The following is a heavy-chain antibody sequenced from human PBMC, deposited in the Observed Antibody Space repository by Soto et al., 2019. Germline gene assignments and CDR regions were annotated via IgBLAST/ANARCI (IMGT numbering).Heavy chain of an antibody. V-gene: IGHV3-30*03. CDR3: GRMGGFGELYLDY. CDR2: ISYDGSNK. D-gene: IGHD3-10*01. J-gene: IGHJ4*02. CDR1: GFTFSSYG. Sequence: QVQLVESGGGVVQPGRSLRLSCAASGFTFSSYGMHWVRQAPGKGLEWVAVISYDGSNKYYADSVKGRFTISRDNSKNTLYLQMNSLRAEDTAVYYCGRMGGFGELYLDYWGQGTLVTVPS.